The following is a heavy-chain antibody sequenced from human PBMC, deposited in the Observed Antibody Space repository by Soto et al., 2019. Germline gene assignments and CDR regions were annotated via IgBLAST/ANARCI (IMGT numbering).Heavy chain of an antibody. Sequence: XSVKFSCKASVYTFTSYGISWVRQAPGQGLEWMGWISTFHGNTNYAQKFQGSVTMTTDTSTSTAYMELRSLTSDDTAIYYCARDTYDTTGYPLDPWGQGPLVTVSS. V-gene: IGHV1-18*04. CDR1: VYTFTSYG. CDR2: ISTFHGNT. CDR3: ARDTYDTTGYPLDP. J-gene: IGHJ1*01. D-gene: IGHD3-22*01.